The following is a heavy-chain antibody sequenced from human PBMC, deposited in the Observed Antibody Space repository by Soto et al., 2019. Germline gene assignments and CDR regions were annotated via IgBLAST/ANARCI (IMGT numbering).Heavy chain of an antibody. CDR2: ITAYNGNT. CDR1: GYTFTSYG. CDR3: ARDRRGALSGWYDRGGDY. Sequence: QVQLVQSGAEVKKPGASVKVSCKASGYTFTSYGISWVRQAPGQGLEWMGWITAYNGNTNYAQKLQGRVTMTTDTSTSTAYMELRSLTSDDTAVYYCARDRRGALSGWYDRGGDYWGQGTLVTVSS. J-gene: IGHJ4*02. D-gene: IGHD6-19*01. V-gene: IGHV1-18*01.